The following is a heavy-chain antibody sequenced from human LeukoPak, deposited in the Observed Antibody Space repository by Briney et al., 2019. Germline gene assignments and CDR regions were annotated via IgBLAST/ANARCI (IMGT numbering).Heavy chain of an antibody. CDR1: GASISSYY. D-gene: IGHD1-1*01. CDR3: ARHFDGPHPEGNSRLKWLDP. V-gene: IGHV4-59*08. CDR2: IYDSGTT. Sequence: KPSETLSLTCTVSGASISSYYWSWSRQPPGKGLEWIGCIYDSGTTYYNPSLKSRITISIGTSKNQLSLKLSSVTAADTAVFYCARHFDGPHPEGNSRLKWLDPWGRETVPTVPS. J-gene: IGHJ5*02.